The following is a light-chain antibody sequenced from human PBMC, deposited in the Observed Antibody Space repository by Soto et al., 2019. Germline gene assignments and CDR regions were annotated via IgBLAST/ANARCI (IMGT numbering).Light chain of an antibody. CDR3: QQYNNWPPYT. Sequence: EIVMTQSPATLSVSPGERATLSCRASQSVSSNLAWYQQKPDQAPRLLIYGASTRSTGVPARFSGSRSGTEFTLTISSLQSEDFAVYYCQQYNNWPPYTFGQGNKLELK. V-gene: IGKV3-15*01. CDR1: QSVSSN. J-gene: IGKJ2*01. CDR2: GAS.